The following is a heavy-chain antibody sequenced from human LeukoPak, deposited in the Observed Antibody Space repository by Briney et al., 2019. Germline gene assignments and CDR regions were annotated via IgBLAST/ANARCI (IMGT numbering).Heavy chain of an antibody. CDR1: GGSISSNSYY. D-gene: IGHD3-10*01. CDR2: IYYSGST. J-gene: IGHJ4*02. CDR3: ARTRYYYNSRSYGAPYYFDY. V-gene: IGHV4-39*01. Sequence: SETLPLACAVSGGSISSNSYYWGWIRQPPGKGLEWIGSIYYSGSTYYNPSLKSRVTISVDTSKNQFSLKLSSVTAADTAVYYCARTRYYYNSRSYGAPYYFDYWGQGTLVTVSS.